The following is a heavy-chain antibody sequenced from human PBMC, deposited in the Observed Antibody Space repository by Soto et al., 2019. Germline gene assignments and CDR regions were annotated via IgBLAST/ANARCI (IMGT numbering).Heavy chain of an antibody. V-gene: IGHV4-31*03. CDR3: ARDAALKWFDP. J-gene: IGHJ5*02. D-gene: IGHD2-15*01. CDR2: VYYSGST. Sequence: QVQLQESGPRLVKPSQTLSLTCTVSGGSTSSGGYYWSWIRQYPGKGLEWIGFVYYSGSTYYNPYLKSRVIISVDTSKKQFSLKLSSVTAADTAVYYCARDAALKWFDPWGQGTLVTVSS. CDR1: GGSTSSGGYY.